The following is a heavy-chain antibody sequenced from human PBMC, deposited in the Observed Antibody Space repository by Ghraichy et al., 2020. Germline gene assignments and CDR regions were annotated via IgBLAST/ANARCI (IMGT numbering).Heavy chain of an antibody. CDR2: ISSSTFTI. CDR3: ARDRPHDSWSGDGGFDY. J-gene: IGHJ4*02. CDR1: GFTFNTYG. V-gene: IGHV3-48*02. Sequence: GRSLRLSCAASGFTFNTYGMNWVRQAPGKGLEWVSYISSSTFTIYYADSVKGRFNISRDNANDSLYLQMESLRDEDTAVYYCARDRPHDSWSGDGGFDYWGQGTLVTVSS. D-gene: IGHD3-3*01.